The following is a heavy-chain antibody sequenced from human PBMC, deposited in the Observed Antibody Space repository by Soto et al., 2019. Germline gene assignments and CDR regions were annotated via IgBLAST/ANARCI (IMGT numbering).Heavy chain of an antibody. CDR2: IYSGGNT. V-gene: IGHV3-66*01. CDR1: GFTISSNY. CDR3: ATLTKYDILTGYYPC. J-gene: IGHJ4*02. Sequence: EVQLVESGGGLVQPGGSLRLSCAASGFTISSNYMSWVRQAPGKGLEWVSVIYSGGNTYYADSVKGRFTISRDNSKNNMYLPINSLSAEDTAVYYCATLTKYDILTGYYPCWGQGTLVTVSS. D-gene: IGHD3-9*01.